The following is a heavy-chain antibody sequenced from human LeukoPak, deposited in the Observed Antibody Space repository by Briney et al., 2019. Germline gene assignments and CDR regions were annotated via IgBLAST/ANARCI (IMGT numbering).Heavy chain of an antibody. CDR1: GFSLSGYS. Sequence: GGSLRLSCAASGFSLSGYSMSWVRQAPGKGLEWVANIKQDGSEKYYVDSVKGRFTISRDNAKNSLSLQMNSLRVEDTAVYYCARGRGSYPFDYWGQGTLVTVSS. J-gene: IGHJ4*02. CDR2: IKQDGSEK. V-gene: IGHV3-7*01. CDR3: ARGRGSYPFDY. D-gene: IGHD1-26*01.